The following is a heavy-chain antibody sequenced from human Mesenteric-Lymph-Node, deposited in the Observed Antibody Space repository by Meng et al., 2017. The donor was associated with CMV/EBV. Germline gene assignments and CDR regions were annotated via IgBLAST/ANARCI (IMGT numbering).Heavy chain of an antibody. CDR2: INDSGGGA. D-gene: IGHD6-13*01. Sequence: FTFSTYALNGVRQAPGKGLEWVSTINDSGGGAYYADSVKGRFTISRDNSKNTLYLQMSSLRAEDTALYYCAKSKAGYSSSWADFDDWGQGTLVTVSS. CDR3: AKSKAGYSSSWADFDD. J-gene: IGHJ4*02. CDR1: FTFSTYA. V-gene: IGHV3-23*01.